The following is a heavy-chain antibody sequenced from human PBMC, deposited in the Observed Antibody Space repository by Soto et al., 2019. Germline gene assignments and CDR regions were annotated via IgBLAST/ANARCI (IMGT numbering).Heavy chain of an antibody. CDR3: ARLQYTVVTALDI. J-gene: IGHJ3*02. Sequence: PAETLSLTCSVSGVSIGSHFCIWIRQAPGKGPELVGYIYHTVNTNYNPALKSRVTISMDTSKNQLSLQLSSVTAADTAVYYCARLQYTVVTALDIWGQGTVVTVSS. CDR2: IYHTVNT. D-gene: IGHD2-15*01. V-gene: IGHV4-59*11. CDR1: GVSIGSHF.